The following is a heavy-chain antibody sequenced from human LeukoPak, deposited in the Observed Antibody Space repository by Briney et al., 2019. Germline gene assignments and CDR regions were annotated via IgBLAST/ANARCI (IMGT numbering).Heavy chain of an antibody. CDR2: INAGNGNT. V-gene: IGHV1-3*01. CDR1: GYTFTSYD. CDR3: ARVWYYYDSSGYYPTPVDY. Sequence: GASVKVSCKASGYTFTSYDINWVRHATGQGLEWMGWINAGNGNTKYSQKFQGRVTITRDTSASTAYMELSSLRSEDTAVYYCARVWYYYDSSGYYPTPVDYWGQGTLVTVSS. J-gene: IGHJ4*02. D-gene: IGHD3-22*01.